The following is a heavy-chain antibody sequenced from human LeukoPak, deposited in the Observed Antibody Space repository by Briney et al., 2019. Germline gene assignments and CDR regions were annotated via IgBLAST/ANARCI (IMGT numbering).Heavy chain of an antibody. J-gene: IGHJ5*02. CDR1: GFTFSSYW. D-gene: IGHD4-17*01. Sequence: GGSLRLSCAASGFTFSSYWMNWVRQAPGKGLEWVSYISSSGSTIYYADSVKGRFTISRDNAKNSLYLQMNSLRAEDTAVYYCARSMTTVTRKRYNWFDPWGQGTLVTVSS. CDR3: ARSMTTVTRKRYNWFDP. V-gene: IGHV3-48*04. CDR2: ISSSGSTI.